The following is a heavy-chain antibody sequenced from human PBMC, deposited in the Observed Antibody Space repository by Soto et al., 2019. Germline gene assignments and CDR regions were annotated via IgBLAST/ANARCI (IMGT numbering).Heavy chain of an antibody. CDR2: IIPMFGTT. Sequence: SVKVSCKPSGGTFSSYSISWVRQAPGQGLEWMGRIIPMFGTTNYAQKFQGRVTITADKSTSTAYMELYSLRSEGTAVYYCARDTSDYIQEVYYYYGLDVWGQGPTVTV. J-gene: IGHJ6*02. V-gene: IGHV1-69*06. CDR3: ARDTSDYIQEVYYYYGLDV. CDR1: GGTFSSYS. D-gene: IGHD4-17*01.